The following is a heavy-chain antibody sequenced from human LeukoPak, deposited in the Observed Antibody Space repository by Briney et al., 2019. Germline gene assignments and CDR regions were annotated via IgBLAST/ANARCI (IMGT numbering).Heavy chain of an antibody. J-gene: IGHJ5*02. CDR1: GQSVSSGDY. CDR3: ARNNSGCRFDT. Sequence: SETLSLTCSVSGQSVSSGDYWGWIRQTPGKGLEWIASIYNSVSTHYNPSLRSRVTISVDTSKNQFSLKMTSVTAADTAVYYCARNNSGCRFDTWGRGAPVTVSS. V-gene: IGHV4-38-2*01. D-gene: IGHD6-19*01. CDR2: IYNSVST.